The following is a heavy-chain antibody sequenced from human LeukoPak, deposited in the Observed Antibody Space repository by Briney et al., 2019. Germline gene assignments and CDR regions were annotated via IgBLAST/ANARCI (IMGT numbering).Heavy chain of an antibody. V-gene: IGHV3-23*01. J-gene: IGHJ6*02. CDR3: AKGTTMMVVVITSYYYYGMDV. Sequence: GASLRLSCAASGFTFSSYAMSWVRQAPGKGLEWVSAISGSGGSTYYADSVKGRFTISRDNSKNTLYLQMNSLRAEDTAVYYCAKGTTMMVVVITSYYYYGMDVWGQGTTVTVSS. CDR1: GFTFSSYA. D-gene: IGHD3-22*01. CDR2: ISGSGGST.